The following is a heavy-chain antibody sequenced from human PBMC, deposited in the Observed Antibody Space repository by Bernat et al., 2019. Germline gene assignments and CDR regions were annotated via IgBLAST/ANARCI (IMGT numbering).Heavy chain of an antibody. J-gene: IGHJ3*02. CDR3: ARETRHVDYGDPDAFDI. CDR1: GYTFTGYY. CDR2: INPNSGDT. D-gene: IGHD4-17*01. V-gene: IGHV1-2*04. Sequence: QVQLVQSGAEVKKPGASVKVSCKASGYTFTGYYMHWVRQAPGQGLEWMGWINPNSGDTNYAQKFQGWVTMTRETSISTAYMELSRLRSDDTAVYYCARETRHVDYGDPDAFDIWGQGTMVTVSS.